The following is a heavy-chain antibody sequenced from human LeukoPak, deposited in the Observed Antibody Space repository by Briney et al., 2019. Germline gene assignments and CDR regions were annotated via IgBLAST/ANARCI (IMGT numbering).Heavy chain of an antibody. V-gene: IGHV3-23*01. CDR1: GFTFSSYA. Sequence: GGSLRLSCAASGFTFSSYAMSWVRQAPGKGLEWVSDISVGGSNTYYADSVKGRFTVSRNNSKNTLYLQMNTVRAEDTAVYFCVKIRGYSYGYGDYWGQGTLVTVSS. D-gene: IGHD5-18*01. CDR2: ISVGGSNT. CDR3: VKIRGYSYGYGDY. J-gene: IGHJ4*02.